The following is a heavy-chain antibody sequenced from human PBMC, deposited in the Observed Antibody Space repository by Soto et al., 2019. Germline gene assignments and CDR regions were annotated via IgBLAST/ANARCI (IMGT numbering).Heavy chain of an antibody. V-gene: IGHV4-59*01. D-gene: IGHD5-18*01. CDR2: IYYSGST. CDR1: GGTISSYY. CDR3: ARLMVKGYYGMDV. Sequence: PSETLSLTCTVSGGTISSYYWSWIRQPPGKGLEWIGYIYYSGSTSYNPSLKSRVTISVDTSKNQFSLKLSSVTAADTAVYYCARLMVKGYYGMDVWGQGTTVTRLL. J-gene: IGHJ6*02.